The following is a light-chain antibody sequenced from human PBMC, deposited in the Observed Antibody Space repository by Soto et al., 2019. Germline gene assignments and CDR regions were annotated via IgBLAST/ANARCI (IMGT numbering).Light chain of an antibody. CDR2: DTN. J-gene: IGLJ1*01. Sequence: QAVVTQEPSLTVSPGGTVTLTCASSTGAVTTRYWPHWFQQKPGQTPRTLIYDTNNRHSWTPARFSGSLLGGKAALTLSDAQPDDEADYYCLLIYEDVGEVFGAGTKVTVL. CDR3: LLIYEDVGEV. CDR1: TGAVTTRYW. V-gene: IGLV7-46*01.